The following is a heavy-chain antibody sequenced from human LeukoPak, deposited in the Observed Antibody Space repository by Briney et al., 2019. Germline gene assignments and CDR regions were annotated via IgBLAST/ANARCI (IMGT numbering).Heavy chain of an antibody. J-gene: IGHJ3*02. CDR1: GFTFSSYW. D-gene: IGHD3-22*01. CDR3: ARRPSGYYDSSGDDAFDI. Sequence: PGGSLRLSCAASGFTFSSYWMHWVRQAPGKGLVRVSRINSDGSSTSYADSVKGRFTISRDNAKNTLYLQMNSLRAEDTAVYYCARRPSGYYDSSGDDAFDIWGQGTMVTVSS. CDR2: INSDGSST. V-gene: IGHV3-74*01.